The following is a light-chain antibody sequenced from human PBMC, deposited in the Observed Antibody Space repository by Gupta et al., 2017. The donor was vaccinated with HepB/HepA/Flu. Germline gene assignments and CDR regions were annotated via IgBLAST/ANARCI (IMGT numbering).Light chain of an antibody. J-gene: IGLJ2*01. Sequence: QTVVTQEPSFSVSPVGTVTLTCGLSSGSVSIKYYPSWYQQIPGQAPLTLSYSTNTRSSGDPVRVSASFLANTAAHPTTAARSEDDADDYYVQSMGNGIGVFGGGTKLTVL. CDR1: SGSVSIKYY. V-gene: IGLV8-61*01. CDR3: VQSMGNGIGV. CDR2: STN.